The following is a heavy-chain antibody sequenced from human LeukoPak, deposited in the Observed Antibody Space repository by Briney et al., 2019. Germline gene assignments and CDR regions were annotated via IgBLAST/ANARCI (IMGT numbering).Heavy chain of an antibody. D-gene: IGHD1-7*01. Sequence: GASVKVSCKASGYTFSSYGISWVRQAPGLGLEWMGWISTYNGNTNYAQHLQGRVTMTTDTSTSTAYMELRSLRSDDTAVYYCAKRRGLELTYYYHMDVWGKGTTVTVSS. J-gene: IGHJ6*03. CDR2: ISTYNGNT. CDR3: AKRRGLELTYYYHMDV. V-gene: IGHV1-18*04. CDR1: GYTFSSYG.